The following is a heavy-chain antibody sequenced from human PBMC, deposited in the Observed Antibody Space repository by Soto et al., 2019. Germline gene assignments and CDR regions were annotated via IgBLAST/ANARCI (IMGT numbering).Heavy chain of an antibody. D-gene: IGHD3-9*01. CDR1: GDSINSDKYY. CDR3: ARLEGLATISYYFDF. CDR2: IYYRVNT. Sequence: QLQESGPGLVKPSETLSLTCSVSGDSINSDKYYWGWIRQPPGKGLEWIGSIYYRVNTYYNPSHQTRVTISLDKSKRQFSLRLNSVTAADSAVYFCARLEGLATISYYFDFWGQGAQVTVSS. V-gene: IGHV4-39*01. J-gene: IGHJ4*02.